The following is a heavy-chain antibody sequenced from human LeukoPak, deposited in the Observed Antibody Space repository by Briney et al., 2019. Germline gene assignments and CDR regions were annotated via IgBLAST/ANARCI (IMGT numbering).Heavy chain of an antibody. D-gene: IGHD3-10*01. CDR2: ISATSAYI. CDR3: ARGRSSMVRGYYYYYMDV. J-gene: IGHJ6*03. Sequence: GGSLRLSCVTSGFIFSRYTMNWVRQAPGKGLEWVSSISATSAYIFYAASVKGRFTISRDNAKNSLFLQMNSLRADDTAVYYCARGRSSMVRGYYYYYMDVWGKGTTVTISS. CDR1: GFIFSRYT. V-gene: IGHV3-21*01.